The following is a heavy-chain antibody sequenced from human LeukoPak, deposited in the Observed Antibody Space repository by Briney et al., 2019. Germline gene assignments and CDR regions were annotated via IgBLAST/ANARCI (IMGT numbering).Heavy chain of an antibody. J-gene: IGHJ3*02. Sequence: PSETLSLTCTVSAGSLSSSSYYWGWLRQPPGTGLEWIGSIYYSGSTYYNPSLKSRVTISVDTSKNQFSLKLSSVTAADTAVYYCAREHVLLWFGELLGAFDIWGQGTMVTVSS. D-gene: IGHD3-10*01. CDR3: AREHVLLWFGELLGAFDI. CDR2: IYYSGST. V-gene: IGHV4-39*07. CDR1: AGSLSSSSYY.